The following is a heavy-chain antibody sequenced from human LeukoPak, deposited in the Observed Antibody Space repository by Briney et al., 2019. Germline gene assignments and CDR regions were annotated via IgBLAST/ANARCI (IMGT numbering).Heavy chain of an antibody. J-gene: IGHJ6*03. CDR2: IIPILGIA. D-gene: IGHD2-2*01. CDR1: GGTFSSYT. CDR3: ARDFESTYYYYYMDV. Sequence: SVKVSCKASGGTFSSYTISWVRQAPGQGLEWMGRIIPILGIANYAQKFQGRVTITADKSTSTAYMELSSLRSEDTAVYYCARDFESTYYYYYMDVWGKGTSVTVSS. V-gene: IGHV1-69*04.